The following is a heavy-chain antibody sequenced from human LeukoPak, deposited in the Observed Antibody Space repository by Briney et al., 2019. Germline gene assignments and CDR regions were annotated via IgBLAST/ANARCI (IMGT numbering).Heavy chain of an antibody. D-gene: IGHD5-12*01. CDR2: IKSDGSST. V-gene: IGHV3-74*01. Sequence: GGSLRLSCAVSGFTFSSYAMSWARQAPGKGLVWVSHIKSDGSSTSYADSVKGRFTISRDNAKNTLYLQMNSLRAEDTAVYYCARDRGYTQDYWGQGTLVTVSS. CDR1: GFTFSSYA. J-gene: IGHJ4*02. CDR3: ARDRGYTQDY.